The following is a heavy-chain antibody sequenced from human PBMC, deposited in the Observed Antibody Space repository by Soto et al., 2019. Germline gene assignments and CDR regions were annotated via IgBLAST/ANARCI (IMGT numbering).Heavy chain of an antibody. CDR1: GGSISSYY. CDR3: ARGDIVVVPAALDY. J-gene: IGHJ4*02. Sequence: SETLSLTCTVSGGSISSYYWSWIRQPPGKGLEWIGYIYYSGSTNYNPSLKSRVTISLDTSKNQFSLKLSSVTAGDTAVYYFARGDIVVVPAALDYWGQGTLVTVSS. CDR2: IYYSGST. D-gene: IGHD2-2*01. V-gene: IGHV4-59*01.